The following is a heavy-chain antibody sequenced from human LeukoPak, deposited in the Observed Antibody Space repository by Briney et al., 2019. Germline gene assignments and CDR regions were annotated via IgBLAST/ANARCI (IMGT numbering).Heavy chain of an antibody. Sequence: ASVKVSCKASGYTFTSYGISWVRQAPGQGLEWMGWISAYNGNTNYAQKLQGRVTMTTDTSTSTAYMELRSLRSDDTAVYYCARAGFAVCSSTSCYGERDAFDIWGQGTMVTVSS. V-gene: IGHV1-18*01. D-gene: IGHD2-2*01. J-gene: IGHJ3*02. CDR1: GYTFTSYG. CDR3: ARAGFAVCSSTSCYGERDAFDI. CDR2: ISAYNGNT.